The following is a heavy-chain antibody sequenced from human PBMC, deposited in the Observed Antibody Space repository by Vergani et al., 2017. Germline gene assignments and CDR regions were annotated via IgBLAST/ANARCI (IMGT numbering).Heavy chain of an antibody. Sequence: QGQLVESGGGVVQPGESLRLSCAASTSGFTFNQYGMHWVRQAPGKGLEWVAVTWYEGNNKQYADSVKGRFTISRDNSKSTMYLQMNSLRDEDTGVYYCSSDLRLLYHRFDPWGQGTLVTVSS. CDR2: TWYEGNNK. CDR3: SSDLRLLYHRFDP. D-gene: IGHD5-12*01. V-gene: IGHV3-33*01. J-gene: IGHJ5*02. CDR1: GFTFNQYG.